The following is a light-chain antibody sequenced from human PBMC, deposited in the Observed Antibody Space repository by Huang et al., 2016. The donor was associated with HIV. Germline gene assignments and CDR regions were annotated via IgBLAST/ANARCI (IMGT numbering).Light chain of an antibody. Sequence: IVMTQSPDSLAVSLGETATITRKSSQSLLFSANNKNCLAWYQQKPGQPPTLLMSWASTRGSGVPSRFSGGGSGTDFTLTISSLQAEDVAVYFCQQYFDVPWTFGRGTKVEIK. CDR1: QSLLFSANNKNC. J-gene: IGKJ1*01. V-gene: IGKV4-1*01. CDR2: WAS. CDR3: QQYFDVPWT.